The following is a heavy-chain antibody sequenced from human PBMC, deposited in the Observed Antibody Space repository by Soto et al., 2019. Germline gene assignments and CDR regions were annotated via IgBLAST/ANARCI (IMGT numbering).Heavy chain of an antibody. CDR2: IYPDDSKT. V-gene: IGHV5-51*01. D-gene: IGHD6-13*01. CDR3: VSAGNRKYLHH. Sequence: GESLKISCKGSGYSFTSYWIGWVRQISGKGLEWMGIIYPDDSKTRYSPSFQGQVTFSADKSISTAYLQWSSLKASDTAMYYCVSAGNRKYLHHWGQGTLVTVSS. CDR1: GYSFTSYW. J-gene: IGHJ1*01.